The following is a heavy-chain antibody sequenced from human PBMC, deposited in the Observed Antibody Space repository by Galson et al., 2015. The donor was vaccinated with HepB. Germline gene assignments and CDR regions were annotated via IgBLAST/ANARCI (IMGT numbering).Heavy chain of an antibody. V-gene: IGHV1-8*01. J-gene: IGHJ1*01. D-gene: IGHD2-2*01. CDR1: GYTFTNYD. CDR2: MNPNSGNT. CDR3: ARVEYCSSNRCSSTEYFQH. Sequence: SVKVSCKASGYTFTNYDINWVRQATGQGLEWMGWMNPNSGNTGYAQKFQGRVTMTRNTSITTAYMELSSLSSEDTAMYFCARVEYCSSNRCSSTEYFQHWGQGTLVTVSS.